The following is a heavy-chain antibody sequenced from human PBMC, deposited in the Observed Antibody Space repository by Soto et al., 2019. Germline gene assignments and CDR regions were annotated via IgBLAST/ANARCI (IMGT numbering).Heavy chain of an antibody. CDR2: ANWDDDK. CDR1: GFSLSTSGVG. J-gene: IGHJ6*03. Sequence: SGPTLVNPTQTLTLTCTVSGFSLSTSGVGVAWIRQPPGKALEWLALANWDDDKRYSPSLKSRLIITKDISKNQVVLTMTNVDPVDAATYYCAHVVVVAAPSFNFYYLDVWGKGTAVTVSS. CDR3: AHVVVVAAPSFNFYYLDV. D-gene: IGHD2-15*01. V-gene: IGHV2-5*02.